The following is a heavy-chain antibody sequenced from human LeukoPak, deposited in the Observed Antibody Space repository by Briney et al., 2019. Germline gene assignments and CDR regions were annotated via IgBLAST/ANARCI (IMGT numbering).Heavy chain of an antibody. D-gene: IGHD2-2*01. CDR1: GFTFDDYS. J-gene: IGHJ4*02. CDR2: ISLNSGSI. Sequence: GGSLRLSCAASGFTFDDYSIHWVRQAPGKGLEWGSGISLNSGSIGYADSVKGRFTISRDNAKNSLYLQMNSLRAEDTALYYCAKDRGVVPAAPDYWGQGTLVTVSS. CDR3: AKDRGVVPAAPDY. V-gene: IGHV3-9*01.